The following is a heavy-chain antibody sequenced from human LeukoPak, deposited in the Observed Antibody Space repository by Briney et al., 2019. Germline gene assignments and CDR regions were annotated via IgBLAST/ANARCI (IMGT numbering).Heavy chain of an antibody. Sequence: SGGSLRLSCAASGFTFSDYYMSWIRQAPGKGLEWVSYISSSGSTIYYADSVKGRFTISRDNAKNSLYLQMNSLRAEDTAVYYCARIPIVGAHIDYWGQGTLVTVSS. V-gene: IGHV3-11*01. CDR3: ARIPIVGAHIDY. J-gene: IGHJ4*02. CDR1: GFTFSDYY. CDR2: ISSSGSTI. D-gene: IGHD1-26*01.